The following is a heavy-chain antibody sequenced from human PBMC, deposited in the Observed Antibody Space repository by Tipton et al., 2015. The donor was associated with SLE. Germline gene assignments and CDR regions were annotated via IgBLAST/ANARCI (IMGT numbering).Heavy chain of an antibody. CDR3: ARAGVMRVVFGDAFDI. CDR2: IYYSGST. V-gene: IGHV4-31*03. CDR1: GGSISSGGYY. D-gene: IGHD3-22*01. Sequence: LRLSCTVSGGSISSGGYYWSWIRQHPGKGLEWIGYIYYSGSTYYNPSLKSRVTIAVDTSKNQFSLKLSSVTAADTGVYYCARAGVMRVVFGDAFDIWGRGPMATVSA. J-gene: IGHJ3*02.